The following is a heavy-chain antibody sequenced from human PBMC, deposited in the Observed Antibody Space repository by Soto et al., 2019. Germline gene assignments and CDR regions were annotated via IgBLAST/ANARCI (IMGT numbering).Heavy chain of an antibody. CDR2: IWYDGSNK. V-gene: IGHV3-33*01. D-gene: IGHD3-3*01. CDR3: ARDQDLDYDFWSGWARAFDI. CDR1: GFTFSSYG. J-gene: IGHJ3*02. Sequence: QVQLVESGGGVVQPGRSLRLSCAASGFTFSSYGMHWVRQAPGKGLEWVAVIWYDGSNKYYADSVKGRFTISRDNSKNTLSLQMNSLRAEDTAVYYCARDQDLDYDFWSGWARAFDIWGQGTMVTVSS.